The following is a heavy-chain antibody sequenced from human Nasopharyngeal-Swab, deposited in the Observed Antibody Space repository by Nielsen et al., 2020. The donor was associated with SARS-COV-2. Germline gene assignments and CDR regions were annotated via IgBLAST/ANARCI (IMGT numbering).Heavy chain of an antibody. J-gene: IGHJ6*02. V-gene: IGHV4-59*13. CDR1: GGSISSYY. CDR3: ARLTTVTTGYYGMDV. Sequence: GSLRLSCTVSGGSISSYYWSWIRQPPGKGLEWIGYIYYSGSTNYNPSLKSRVTISVDTSKNQFSLKLSSVTAADTAVYYCARLTTVTTGYYGMDVWGQGTTVTVSS. D-gene: IGHD4-11*01. CDR2: IYYSGST.